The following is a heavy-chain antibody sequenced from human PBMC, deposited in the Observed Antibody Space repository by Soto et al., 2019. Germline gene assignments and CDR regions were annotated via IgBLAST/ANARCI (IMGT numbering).Heavy chain of an antibody. CDR3: SKLKYAPPVLSPQH. CDR2: IYPSDSRT. Sequence: PGESLKISCKASGYSFTNYWIGWVRQVPGKGLEWVAIIYPSDSRTIYSPSFQGQVTISADKSITPPSLQGTSLKAWDPAFYSCSKLKYAPPVLSPQHGGQGPPFPVS. D-gene: IGHD2-2*01. J-gene: IGHJ1*01. CDR1: GYSFTNYW. V-gene: IGHV5-51*01.